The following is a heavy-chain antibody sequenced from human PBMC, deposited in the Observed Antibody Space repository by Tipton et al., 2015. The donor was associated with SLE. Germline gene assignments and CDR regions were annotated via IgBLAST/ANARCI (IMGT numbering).Heavy chain of an antibody. D-gene: IGHD5-12*01. CDR3: ASSYSGYAYAFDI. CDR1: GDSISTDYSY. Sequence: TLSLTCTVSGDSISTDYSYWSWIRQHPGKGLEWIGYIYYTGSTYYNPSLKSRVTISVDTSKNKISLKLSSVTAADTAVYYCASSYSGYAYAFDIWGQGTMVTVSS. V-gene: IGHV4-31*03. CDR2: IYYTGST. J-gene: IGHJ3*02.